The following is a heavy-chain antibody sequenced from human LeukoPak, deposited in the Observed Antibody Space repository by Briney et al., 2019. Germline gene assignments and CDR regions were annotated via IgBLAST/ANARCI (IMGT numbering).Heavy chain of an antibody. CDR3: ARGSPDSSSSVDFDY. D-gene: IGHD6-6*01. V-gene: IGHV3-30*04. Sequence: GGSLRLSCAASGFTFSSYAMHWVRQAPGKGLGWVAFISYDGSNKYYADSVKGRFTISRDNAKNTLYLQMSSLRVEDTAAYYCARGSPDSSSSVDFDYWGQGTLVTVSS. J-gene: IGHJ4*02. CDR1: GFTFSSYA. CDR2: ISYDGSNK.